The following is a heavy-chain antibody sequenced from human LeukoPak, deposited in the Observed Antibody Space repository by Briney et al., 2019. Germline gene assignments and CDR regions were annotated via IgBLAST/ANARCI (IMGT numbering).Heavy chain of an antibody. CDR1: GYTFSGSY. CDR2: IDPEDNET. J-gene: IGHJ3*02. V-gene: IGHV1-69-2*01. D-gene: IGHD3-10*01. Sequence: GASVKVSCKASGYTFSGSYMHWLQQVPGKGPEWMGRIDPEDNETIYGQKFRGRITITADKSTDTAYMELSSLRSEDTAVYYCATSSYASGKYFAFDIWGQGTSAVVSS. CDR3: ATSSYASGKYFAFDI.